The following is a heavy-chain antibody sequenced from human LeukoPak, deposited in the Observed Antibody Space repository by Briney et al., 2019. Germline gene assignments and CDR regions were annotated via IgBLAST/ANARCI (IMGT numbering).Heavy chain of an antibody. J-gene: IGHJ3*02. CDR1: GYSISSGYY. D-gene: IGHD3-22*01. CDR3: ARYAKVKGSGYYYERAIYAFDI. CDR2: IYHSGST. Sequence: PETLSLTCTVSGYSISSGYYWGWIRQPPGKGLEWIGSIYHSGSTYYNPSLKSRVTISVDTSKNQFSLKLSSVTAADTAVYYCARYAKVKGSGYYYERAIYAFDIWGQGTMVTVSS. V-gene: IGHV4-38-2*02.